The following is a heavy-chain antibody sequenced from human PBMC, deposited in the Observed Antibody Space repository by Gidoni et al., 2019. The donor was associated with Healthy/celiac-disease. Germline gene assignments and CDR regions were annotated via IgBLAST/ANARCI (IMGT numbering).Heavy chain of an antibody. CDR1: GSTFTSHG. Sequence: VKLLQSGAEVKKPGAPAMVSCKASGSTFTSHGTSWVRQAPGQGLDGMGWISAYNGNTNYAQKLQGRVTMTTDTSTSTAYMELRRLRSDDTAVYYCARGVAVAGPYYYYYCMDVWGQGTTVTVSS. D-gene: IGHD6-19*01. J-gene: IGHJ6*02. V-gene: IGHV1-18*01. CDR2: ISAYNGNT. CDR3: ARGVAVAGPYYYYYCMDV.